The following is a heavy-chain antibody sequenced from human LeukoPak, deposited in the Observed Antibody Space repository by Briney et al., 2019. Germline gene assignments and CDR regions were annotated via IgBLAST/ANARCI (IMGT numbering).Heavy chain of an antibody. CDR3: AKYANYYGSGSYFDY. Sequence: GGSLRLSCAASGFTFSSFGLHWVRQAPGKGLEWLAFIRYDGSDKFYADSVKGRFTISRENSKDTLYLQMNSLRAEDTALYYCAKYANYYGSGSYFDYWGQGTLVTVSS. V-gene: IGHV3-30*02. D-gene: IGHD3-10*01. CDR1: GFTFSSFG. CDR2: IRYDGSDK. J-gene: IGHJ4*02.